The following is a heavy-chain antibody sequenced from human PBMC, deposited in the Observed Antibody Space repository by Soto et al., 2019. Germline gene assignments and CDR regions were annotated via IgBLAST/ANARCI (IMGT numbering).Heavy chain of an antibody. J-gene: IGHJ4*02. V-gene: IGHV3-23*01. CDR2: ISGSGGST. CDR1: GFTFSSYA. CDR3: ARDLEYCSGGSCYRYFDY. D-gene: IGHD2-15*01. Sequence: GGSLRLSCAASGFTFSSYAMSWVRQAPGKGLEWVSAISGSGGSTYYADSVKGRFTISRDNSKNSLYLQMNSLRAEDTAVYYCARDLEYCSGGSCYRYFDYWGQGTLVTVSS.